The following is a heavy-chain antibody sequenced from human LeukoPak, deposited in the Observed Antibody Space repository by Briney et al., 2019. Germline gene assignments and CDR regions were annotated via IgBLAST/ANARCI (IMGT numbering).Heavy chain of an antibody. J-gene: IGHJ4*02. CDR3: ARGRGLWFGEIDY. CDR1: GGSISSSSYY. CDR2: IYYSGST. D-gene: IGHD3-10*01. Sequence: SETLFLTCTVSGGSISSSSYYWGWIRQPPGRGLEWIGSIYYSGSTYYNPSLKSRVTISVDTSKNQFSLKLSSVTAADTAVYYCARGRGLWFGEIDYWGQGTLVTVSS. V-gene: IGHV4-39*07.